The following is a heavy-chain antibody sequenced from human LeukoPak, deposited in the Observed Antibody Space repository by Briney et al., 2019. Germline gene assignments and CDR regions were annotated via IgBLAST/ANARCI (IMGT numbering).Heavy chain of an antibody. CDR3: ARREYSSSIDY. Sequence: GGSLRLSCAASGFTVSSNYMSWIRQAPGKGLEWVSYISSSGSTIYYADSVKGRFTISRDNAKNSLYLQMNSLRAEDTAVYYCARREYSSSIDYWGQGTLVTVSS. CDR1: GFTVSSNY. D-gene: IGHD6-13*01. CDR2: ISSSGSTI. V-gene: IGHV3-11*01. J-gene: IGHJ4*02.